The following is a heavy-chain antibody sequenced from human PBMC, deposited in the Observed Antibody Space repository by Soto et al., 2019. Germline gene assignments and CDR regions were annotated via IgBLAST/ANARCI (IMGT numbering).Heavy chain of an antibody. CDR3: ARDGVGGMDV. CDR1: AFTFGSHT. Sequence: GGSLRLSCEASAFTFGSHTMNWVRQAPGKGLEWVSSIAYEGTNKFYADTVKGRFTISRDNSKNTMYLQMNSLRAEDTAVYYCARDGVGGMDVWGQGTTVTVSS. D-gene: IGHD3-3*01. V-gene: IGHV3-30*03. J-gene: IGHJ6*02. CDR2: IAYEGTNK.